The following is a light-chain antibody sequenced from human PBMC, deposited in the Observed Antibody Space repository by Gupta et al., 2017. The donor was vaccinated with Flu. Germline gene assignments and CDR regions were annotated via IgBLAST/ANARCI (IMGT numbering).Light chain of an antibody. J-gene: IGLJ2*01. CDR2: KDS. CDR3: QSADGSGIYLL. CDR1: ALPNQY. Sequence: SYELPQPPSVSVSPGQTARITCSGDALPNQYAYWYLQKPGQAPVLVIYKDSERPSGIPERFSASTSGTTVTLTISGVQAEDEADYYCQSADGSGIYLLFGGGTKLTVL. V-gene: IGLV3-25*02.